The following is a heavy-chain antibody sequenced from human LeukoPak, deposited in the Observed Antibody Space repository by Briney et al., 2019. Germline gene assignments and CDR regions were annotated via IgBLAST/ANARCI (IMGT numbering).Heavy chain of an antibody. CDR2: MSPNSDNR. J-gene: IGHJ3*02. V-gene: IGHV1-8*01. CDR1: GYTFTSYD. Sequence: GASVKVSCKASGYTFTSYDINWVRQATGQGLEWMGWMSPNSDNRGYEQKSQGRVTMTMDTSISTAYMELSSLRSEDTAVYYCAAIMVVTAGVAFNIWGQGTMVTVSS. CDR3: AAIMVVTAGVAFNI. D-gene: IGHD2-21*02.